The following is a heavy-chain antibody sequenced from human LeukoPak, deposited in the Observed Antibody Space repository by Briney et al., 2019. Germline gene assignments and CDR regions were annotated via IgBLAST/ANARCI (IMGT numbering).Heavy chain of an antibody. CDR2: ISGSGGST. Sequence: GGSLRLSCAASGFTFSSYAMSWVRQTPGKGLEWVSAISGSGGSTYYADSVKGRFTISRDNSKNTLYLQMNSLRAEDTAVYYCAKGYCSGGSCWTFDYWGQGTLVTVSS. D-gene: IGHD2-15*01. J-gene: IGHJ4*02. CDR1: GFTFSSYA. V-gene: IGHV3-23*01. CDR3: AKGYCSGGSCWTFDY.